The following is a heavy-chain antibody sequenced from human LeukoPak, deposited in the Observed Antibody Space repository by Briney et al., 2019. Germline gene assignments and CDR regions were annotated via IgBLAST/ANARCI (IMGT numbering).Heavy chain of an antibody. CDR1: GFTFDDYG. J-gene: IGHJ4*02. Sequence: GALRLSCAASGFTFDDYGMSWVRQAPGKGLEWISYIGIDSGNTKYADSVRGRFTISTDKAKNSLYLQMNSLRVEDTAVYYCARDHNYAFDNWGQGTLVSVAS. CDR3: ARDHNYAFDN. V-gene: IGHV3-11*06. D-gene: IGHD1-1*01. CDR2: IGIDSGNT.